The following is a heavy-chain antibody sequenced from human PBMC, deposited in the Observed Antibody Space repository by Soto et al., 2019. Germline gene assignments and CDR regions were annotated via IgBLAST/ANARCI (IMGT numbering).Heavy chain of an antibody. J-gene: IGHJ4*02. V-gene: IGHV3-33*01. D-gene: IGHD2-15*01. CDR1: GLHFSSYG. Sequence: GGSLRLSCAASGLHFSSYGMHWVRKAPGKGLEWVAVIWYDGSNKYYADSVKGRFTISRDNSKNTLYLQMNSLRAEDTAVYSWARSYCSGGSCGGAMDYWGQGTLVTVSS. CDR2: IWYDGSNK. CDR3: ARSYCSGGSCGGAMDY.